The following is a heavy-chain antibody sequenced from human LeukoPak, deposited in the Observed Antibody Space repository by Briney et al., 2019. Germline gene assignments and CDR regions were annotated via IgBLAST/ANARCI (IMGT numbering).Heavy chain of an antibody. Sequence: GASEKVSCKASGDTSTSYGISWVRQAPGQGLEWMGWISAYNGNTNYAQKLQGRVTMTTDTSTSTAYMELRSLRSDYTAVYYCARVDCSSTSCYGGGWFDPWVQGTLVTVSS. CDR3: ARVDCSSTSCYGGGWFDP. J-gene: IGHJ5*02. D-gene: IGHD2-2*01. CDR1: GDTSTSYG. CDR2: ISAYNGNT. V-gene: IGHV1-18*01.